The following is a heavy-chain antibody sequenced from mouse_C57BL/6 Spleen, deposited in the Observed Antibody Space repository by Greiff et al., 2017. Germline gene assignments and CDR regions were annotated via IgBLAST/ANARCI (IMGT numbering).Heavy chain of an antibody. CDR1: GFTFSSYA. V-gene: IGHV5-9-1*02. CDR3: TRDLYYDYGGAY. Sequence: EVMLVESGEGLVKPGGSLKLSCAASGFTFSSYAMSWVRQTPEKRLEWVAYISSGGDYIYYADTVKGRFTISRDNARNTLYLQMSSLKSEDTAMYYCTRDLYYDYGGAYWGQGTLVTVSA. CDR2: ISSGGDYI. J-gene: IGHJ3*01. D-gene: IGHD2-4*01.